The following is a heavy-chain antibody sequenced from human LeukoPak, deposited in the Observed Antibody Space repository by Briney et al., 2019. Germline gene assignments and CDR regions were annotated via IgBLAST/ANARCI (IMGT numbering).Heavy chain of an antibody. D-gene: IGHD2-21*02. V-gene: IGHV3-7*05. Sequence: PGGSLRLSCATSGFTFSSYWMSWVRQAPGKGLEWVANIKQDGSEKYYVDSVKGRFTVSRDNAKNSLYLQMNSLRAEDTAVYYCARLRSVMTPYDAFAFWGHGTVVTVSS. J-gene: IGHJ3*01. CDR3: ARLRSVMTPYDAFAF. CDR1: GFTFSSYW. CDR2: IKQDGSEK.